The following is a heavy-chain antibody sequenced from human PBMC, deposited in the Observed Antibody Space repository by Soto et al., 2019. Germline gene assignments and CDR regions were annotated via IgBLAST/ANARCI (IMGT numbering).Heavy chain of an antibody. CDR2: ISSSGSTI. CDR1: GFTFSDYY. V-gene: IGHV3-11*01. Sequence: GGSLRLSCAASGFTFSDYYMSWIRQAPGKGLEWVSYISSSGSTIYYADSVKGRFTISRDNAKNSLYLQMNSLRAEDTAVYYCARVKYQLPRRTGYMDVWGKGTTVTVSS. CDR3: ARVKYQLPRRTGYMDV. J-gene: IGHJ6*03. D-gene: IGHD2-2*01.